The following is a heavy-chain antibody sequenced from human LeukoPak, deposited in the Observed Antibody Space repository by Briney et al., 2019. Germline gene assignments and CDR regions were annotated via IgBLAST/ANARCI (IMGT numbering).Heavy chain of an antibody. D-gene: IGHD4-17*01. CDR1: GFTVSSNY. Sequence: PGGSLRLSCAASGFTVSSNYMSWVRQAPGKGLEWVSVIYSGGSTYYADSVKGRFTISRDNSKNTLYLQMNSLRAEDTAVYYCARGGPDYGDGATPEHYFDYWGQGTLVTVSS. J-gene: IGHJ4*02. CDR2: IYSGGST. V-gene: IGHV3-53*01. CDR3: ARGGPDYGDGATPEHYFDY.